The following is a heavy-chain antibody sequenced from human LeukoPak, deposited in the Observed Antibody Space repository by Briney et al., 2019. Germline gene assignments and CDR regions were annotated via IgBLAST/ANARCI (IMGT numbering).Heavy chain of an antibody. Sequence: PGGSLRLSCAASGFTVSSNYMSWVRQAPGKGLEWVSVIYSGGSTYYADSVKGRFTISRDNSKNTLYLQMNSLRAEDTAVYYCARDTSPTYFYDSRDYFSPFDYWGQGTLVTVSS. J-gene: IGHJ4*02. D-gene: IGHD3-22*01. CDR3: ARDTSPTYFYDSRDYFSPFDY. CDR2: IYSGGST. CDR1: GFTVSSNY. V-gene: IGHV3-53*01.